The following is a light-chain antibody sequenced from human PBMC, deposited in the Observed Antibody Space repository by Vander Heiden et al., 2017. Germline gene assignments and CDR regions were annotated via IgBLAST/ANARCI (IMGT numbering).Light chain of an antibody. CDR3: HTWVSRCRV. CDR2: LNSDGSH. V-gene: IGLV4-69*01. J-gene: IGLJ3*02. CDR1: SGHSSYA. Sequence: IQSSGHSSYAIAWHQQQPEKGPRYLMKLNSDGSHSKGDGIPDLFSGSSSEAERYLTFCRLQFEYHADYYCHTWVSRCRVFGGGTKLTVL.